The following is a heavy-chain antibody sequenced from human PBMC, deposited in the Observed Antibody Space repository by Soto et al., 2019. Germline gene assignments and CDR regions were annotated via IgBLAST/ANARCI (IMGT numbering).Heavy chain of an antibody. V-gene: IGHV4-4*07. CDR3: AREGSYSAYNFAHGIQLWSFDF. Sequence: SETLSLTCTVSGGSINTFYWSWVRQPAGKGLEWIGRIFSSGSTSFSPSLESRVAMSVDTSKNHFSLNLSSVTAADMAVYYCAREGSYSAYNFAHGIQLWSFDFWGQGALVTVSS. J-gene: IGHJ4*02. CDR2: IFSSGST. D-gene: IGHD5-12*01. CDR1: GGSINTFY.